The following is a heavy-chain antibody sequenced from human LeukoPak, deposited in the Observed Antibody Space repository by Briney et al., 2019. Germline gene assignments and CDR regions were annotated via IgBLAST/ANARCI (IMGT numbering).Heavy chain of an antibody. J-gene: IGHJ4*02. CDR3: GRGHWGLDY. Sequence: GGSLRLSCAASGFTFSSYGMSWIRQAPGKGLEWVSYISNSGSSIYYADSVKGRFTTSRDNAKSSLYLQMNSLRAEDTAVYYCGRGHWGLDYWGQGTLVTVSS. V-gene: IGHV3-21*05. D-gene: IGHD7-27*01. CDR2: ISNSGSSI. CDR1: GFTFSSYG.